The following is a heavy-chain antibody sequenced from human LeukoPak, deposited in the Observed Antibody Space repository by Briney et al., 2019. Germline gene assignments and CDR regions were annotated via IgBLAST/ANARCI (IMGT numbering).Heavy chain of an antibody. CDR1: GGSISTFY. V-gene: IGHV4-59*01. J-gene: IGHJ6*02. D-gene: IGHD4-17*01. CDR3: AREDPQTTVPEGLDV. CDR2: IYYSGST. Sequence: SETLSLTCAVSGGSISTFYWSWLRQPPGKGLEWIGYIYYSGSTNYNPSLKRRVTISVDTSKNQFSLRQSSVTAADTAVYYCAREDPQTTVPEGLDVWGQGTTVTVSS.